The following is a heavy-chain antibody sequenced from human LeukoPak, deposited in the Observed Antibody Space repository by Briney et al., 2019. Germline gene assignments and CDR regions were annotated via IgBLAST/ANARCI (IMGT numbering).Heavy chain of an antibody. Sequence: GGSLRLTCAASGFTFSSYAMSGVRQAPGKGLEWVSAISGSGGSTYYADSVKGQFTISRDNSKNTLYLQMNSLRAEDTAVYYCATDQIGHYYDSSGYYPFDYWGQGTLVTVSS. J-gene: IGHJ4*02. CDR1: GFTFSSYA. V-gene: IGHV3-23*01. D-gene: IGHD3-22*01. CDR3: ATDQIGHYYDSSGYYPFDY. CDR2: ISGSGGST.